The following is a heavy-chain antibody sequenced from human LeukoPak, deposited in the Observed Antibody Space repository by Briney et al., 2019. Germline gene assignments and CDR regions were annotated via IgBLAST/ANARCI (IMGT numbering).Heavy chain of an antibody. D-gene: IGHD5-12*01. CDR3: AKMPTPSGYGLATFDY. J-gene: IGHJ4*02. V-gene: IGHV3-23*01. CDR1: GFTFISYA. CDR2: IRGSVGST. Sequence: GSLRLSGAASGFTFISYAMSWAGRPPGKGLGWVSSIRGSVGSTYYAASVKGRFTISRDNSKNTLYLQMNSLRAEDTAVYYCAKMPTPSGYGLATFDYWGQGTLVTVSS.